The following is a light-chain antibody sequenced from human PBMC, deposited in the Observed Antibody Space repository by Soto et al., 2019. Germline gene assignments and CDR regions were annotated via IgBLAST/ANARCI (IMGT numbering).Light chain of an antibody. CDR2: DAS. V-gene: IGKV3-11*01. J-gene: IGKJ1*01. Sequence: EIVLTQSPATLSLSPGARVTLSCRASQSVNNHLAWYQQKPGQAPSLLIYDASSRATGIPARFSASGAATDFTLTIISLEPEDFAVYYCQRRGNSWTFGQVSKVEIK. CDR3: QRRGNSWT. CDR1: QSVNNH.